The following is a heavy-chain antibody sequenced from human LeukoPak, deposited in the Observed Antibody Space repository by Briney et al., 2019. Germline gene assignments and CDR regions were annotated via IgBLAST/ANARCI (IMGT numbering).Heavy chain of an antibody. CDR1: GFTFSGYW. Sequence: GGSLRLSCAACGFTFSGYWMHWVRQAPGKGLEWVAVISYDGSNKYYADSVKGRFTISRDNSKNTLYLQMNSLRAEDTAVCYCAKAIYSYGENYFDYWGQGTLVTVSS. J-gene: IGHJ4*02. CDR3: AKAIYSYGENYFDY. D-gene: IGHD5-18*01. CDR2: ISYDGSNK. V-gene: IGHV3-30*18.